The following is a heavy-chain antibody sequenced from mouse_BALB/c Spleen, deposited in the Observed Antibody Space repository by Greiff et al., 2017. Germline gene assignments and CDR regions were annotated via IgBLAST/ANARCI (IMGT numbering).Heavy chain of an antibody. J-gene: IGHJ4*01. Sequence: EVQLQESGPGLVKPSQSLSLTCTVTGYSITSDYAWNWIRQFPGNKLEWMGYISYSGSTSYNPSLKSRISITRDTSKNQFFLQLNSVTTEDTATYYCARSEVPTTVGNAMDYWGQGTSVTVSS. D-gene: IGHD1-1*01. CDR3: ARSEVPTTVGNAMDY. CDR1: GYSITSDYA. V-gene: IGHV3-2*02. CDR2: ISYSGST.